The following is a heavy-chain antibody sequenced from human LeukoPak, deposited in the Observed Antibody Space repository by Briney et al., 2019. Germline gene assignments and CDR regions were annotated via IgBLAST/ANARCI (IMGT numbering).Heavy chain of an antibody. J-gene: IGHJ4*02. CDR3: ASHYSGYDWGINY. CDR1: GGSVSSGSHY. CDR2: IYYSGST. V-gene: IGHV4-61*01. Sequence: SETLSLTCTVSGGSVSSGSHYWSWIRQPPGKGLEYIGFIYYSGSTTYNPSLKSRVTISVDMSKNQFSLRLTSVTAADTAVYYCASHYSGYDWGINYWGQGTLVTVSS. D-gene: IGHD5-12*01.